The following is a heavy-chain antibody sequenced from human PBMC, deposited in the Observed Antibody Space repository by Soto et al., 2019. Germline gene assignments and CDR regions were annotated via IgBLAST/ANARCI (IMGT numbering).Heavy chain of an antibody. CDR3: AKRPFTGYSSGWGIYNWFDP. CDR1: GFTFSSYA. J-gene: IGHJ5*02. V-gene: IGHV3-23*01. D-gene: IGHD6-19*01. Sequence: PGGSLRLSCAASGFTFSSYAMSWVRQAPGKGLEWVSAISGSGGSTYYADSVKGRFTISRDNSKNTLYLQMNSLRAEDTAVYYCAKRPFTGYSSGWGIYNWFDPWGQGTLVTVSS. CDR2: ISGSGGST.